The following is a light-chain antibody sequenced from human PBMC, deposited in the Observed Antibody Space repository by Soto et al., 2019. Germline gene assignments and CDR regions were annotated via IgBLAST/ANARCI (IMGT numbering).Light chain of an antibody. V-gene: IGKV1-17*01. J-gene: IGKJ5*01. CDR1: EGFSKY. CDR3: IQHNSYPRT. Sequence: ILMDQSLSSLSPSVGDRVTISCRASEGFSKYLGWFQQKPGQAPRRLIYGASSWRSGVPARFSGSGSGTEFTLTISSLQAADVGTYYCIQHNSYPRTFGQGTLLDI. CDR2: GAS.